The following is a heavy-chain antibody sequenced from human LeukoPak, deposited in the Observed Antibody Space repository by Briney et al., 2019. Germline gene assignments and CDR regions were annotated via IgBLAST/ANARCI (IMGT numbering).Heavy chain of an antibody. D-gene: IGHD2-21*01. CDR1: GLTFSSYE. V-gene: IGHV3-48*03. J-gene: IGHJ6*02. Sequence: GGSLRLSCAASGLTFSSYEVIWARQAPGKRLEWVSYMSSSGTTIHYVDSVKGRFRNSRDNAKNTVYLEMNSLRSEDTAVYYYARSLIPLGMDVRGQGTTVTVSS. CDR3: ARSLIPLGMDV. CDR2: MSSSGTTI.